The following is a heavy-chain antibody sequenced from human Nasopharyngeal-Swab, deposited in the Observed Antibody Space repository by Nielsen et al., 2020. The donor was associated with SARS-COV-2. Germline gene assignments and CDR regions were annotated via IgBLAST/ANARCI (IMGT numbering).Heavy chain of an antibody. D-gene: IGHD3-10*01. V-gene: IGHV1-18*01. CDR2: ISAYNGNT. CDR1: GYTFTSYG. J-gene: IGHJ6*02. CDR3: ARDIFWGYYGSGPNSHQRWGMDV. Sequence: ASVTVSCQASGYTFTSYGISWVRQAPAQGLEWMGWISAYNGNTNYAQKLQGRVTMTTDTSTSTAYMELRSLRSDDTAVYYCARDIFWGYYGSGPNSHQRWGMDVWGQGTTVTVSS.